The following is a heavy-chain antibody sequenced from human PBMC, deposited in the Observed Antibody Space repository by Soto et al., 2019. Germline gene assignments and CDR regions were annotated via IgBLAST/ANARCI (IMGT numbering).Heavy chain of an antibody. CDR1: GGSISSGDYY. CDR3: ARAFSGYDPGRNWFDP. V-gene: IGHV4-30-4*01. D-gene: IGHD5-12*01. Sequence: PSETLSLTCTVSGGSISSGDYYWSWIRQPPGKGLEWIGYIYYSGSTYYNPSLQSRVTISVDTSKNQFSLKLSSVTAADTAVYYWARAFSGYDPGRNWFDPGGQGTLVTVSS. J-gene: IGHJ5*02. CDR2: IYYSGST.